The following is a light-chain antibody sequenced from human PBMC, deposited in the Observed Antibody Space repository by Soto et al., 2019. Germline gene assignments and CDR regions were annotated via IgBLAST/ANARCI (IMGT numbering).Light chain of an antibody. CDR3: QQYDNLPLT. Sequence: HVTLSPSTLSAHARDRVTITCRASQSISAWLAWYQQKPGKAPKLLIYDASNLESGVPSRFSGSGSGTDFTFTISSLQPEDIATYYCQQYDNLPLTFGGGTKV. CDR2: DAS. J-gene: IGKJ4*01. V-gene: IGKV1-5*01. CDR1: QSISAW.